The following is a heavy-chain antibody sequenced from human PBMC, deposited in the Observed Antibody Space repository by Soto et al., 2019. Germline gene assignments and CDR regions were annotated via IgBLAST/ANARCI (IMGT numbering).Heavy chain of an antibody. CDR2: MNPNSGNT. J-gene: IGHJ3*02. CDR1: GYTFTSYD. Sequence: VASVKVSCKASGYTFTSYDINWVRQATGQGLEWMGWMNPNSGNTGYAQKFQGRVTMTRNTSISTAYMELSSLRSEDTAVYYCARPYYYDSSGYYSSGAFDIWGQGTMVTVSS. V-gene: IGHV1-8*01. D-gene: IGHD3-22*01. CDR3: ARPYYYDSSGYYSSGAFDI.